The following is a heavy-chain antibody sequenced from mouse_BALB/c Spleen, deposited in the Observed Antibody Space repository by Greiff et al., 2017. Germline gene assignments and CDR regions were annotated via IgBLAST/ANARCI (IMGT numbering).Heavy chain of an antibody. CDR1: GFNIKDYY. V-gene: IGHV14-1*02. Sequence: EVKLQESGAELVRPGALVKLSCKASGFNIKDYYMPWVQQRPDKGLEWIGWIDPENGNTIYDPKFQGKASITADTSSNTAYLQLSSLTSEDTAVYYCARGVDDYDEDFDYWGQGTTLTVSS. D-gene: IGHD2-4*01. CDR3: ARGVDDYDEDFDY. CDR2: IDPENGNT. J-gene: IGHJ2*01.